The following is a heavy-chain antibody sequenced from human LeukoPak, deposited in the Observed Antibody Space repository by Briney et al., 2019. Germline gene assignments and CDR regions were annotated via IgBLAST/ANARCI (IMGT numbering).Heavy chain of an antibody. Sequence: GESRKISCKGSGYSFNTYWIAWVRQMPGKGLEWMGIIYPGDSDTRYSPSFQGQVTISADRSINTAYLQWSSLKASDTAIYYCARRLENSNSWTFDYWGQGTLVTVSS. V-gene: IGHV5-51*01. CDR1: GYSFNTYW. D-gene: IGHD6-13*01. CDR2: IYPGDSDT. CDR3: ARRLENSNSWTFDY. J-gene: IGHJ4*02.